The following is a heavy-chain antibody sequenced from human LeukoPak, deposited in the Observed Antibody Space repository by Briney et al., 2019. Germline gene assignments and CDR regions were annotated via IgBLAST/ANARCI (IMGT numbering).Heavy chain of an antibody. CDR2: IRYDGSNK. V-gene: IGHV3-30*02. CDR3: AKVEGYGDLNLDY. CDR1: GFTFSSYS. J-gene: IGHJ4*02. D-gene: IGHD4-17*01. Sequence: GGSLRLSCVASGFTFSSYSMNWVRQAPGEGLEWVAFIRYDGSNKYYADSVKGRFTISRDNSKNTLYLQMNSLRAEDTAVYYCAKVEGYGDLNLDYWGQGTLVTVSS.